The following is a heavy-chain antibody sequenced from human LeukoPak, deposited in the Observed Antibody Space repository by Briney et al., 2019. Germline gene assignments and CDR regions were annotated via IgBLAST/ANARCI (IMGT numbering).Heavy chain of an antibody. V-gene: IGHV3-21*01. J-gene: IGHJ4*02. CDR2: ISSTSGYI. Sequence: GGSLRLSCAASGFTFTNYRMTWVRQATGKGLEWVSSISSTSGYIFYADSVQGRFTISRDNAKSSLYLQMNSLRAEDTAVYYCARDGSSDYWGQGTLVTVSS. CDR3: ARDGSSDY. CDR1: GFTFTNYR.